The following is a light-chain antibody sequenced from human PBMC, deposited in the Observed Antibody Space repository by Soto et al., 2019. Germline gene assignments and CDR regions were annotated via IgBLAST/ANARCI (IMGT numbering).Light chain of an antibody. J-gene: IGKJ3*01. Sequence: EIVLTQSPGTLSLSPGERATLYCRASQSVGSNYLAWYQQKPGQAPRVLIYGASSRATGIQDRFSGSGSGADFTLTISRLEPEDFAVYYCQQYTTSPFTFGPGTKVDIK. CDR1: QSVGSNY. CDR2: GAS. V-gene: IGKV3-20*01. CDR3: QQYTTSPFT.